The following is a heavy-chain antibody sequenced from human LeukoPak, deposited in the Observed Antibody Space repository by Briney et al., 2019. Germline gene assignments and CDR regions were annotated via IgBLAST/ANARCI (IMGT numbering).Heavy chain of an antibody. Sequence: GASLRLSCAASGFTFSSYAMSWVRQAPGKGLEWVSAISGSGGSTYYADSVKGRFTISRDNSKNTLYLQMNSLRAEDTAVYYCAKTTPPPLYYDSSGYYSGWGQGTLVTVSS. V-gene: IGHV3-23*01. CDR1: GFTFSSYA. CDR3: AKTTPPPLYYDSSGYYSG. J-gene: IGHJ4*02. CDR2: ISGSGGST. D-gene: IGHD3-22*01.